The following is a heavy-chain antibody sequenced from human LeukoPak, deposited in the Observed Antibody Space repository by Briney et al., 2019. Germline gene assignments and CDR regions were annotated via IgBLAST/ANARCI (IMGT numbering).Heavy chain of an antibody. D-gene: IGHD3-10*01. Sequence: GGSLRLSCAASGFTFSFYGMHWVRQAPGKGLEWVAHISNDGSNKYYADSVKGRFTISRDNSKNTVDLQMNSLRVEDTAVYYCAKDIFSGYGSGSSFDYWGQGALVTVSS. CDR1: GFTFSFYG. J-gene: IGHJ4*02. CDR3: AKDIFSGYGSGSSFDY. V-gene: IGHV3-30*18. CDR2: ISNDGSNK.